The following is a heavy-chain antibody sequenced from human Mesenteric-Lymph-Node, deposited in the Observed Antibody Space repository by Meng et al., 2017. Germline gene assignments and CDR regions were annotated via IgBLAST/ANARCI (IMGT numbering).Heavy chain of an antibody. CDR2: INPSGGST. D-gene: IGHD3-9*01. CDR3: ARDRNILGFDY. V-gene: IGHV1-46*01. J-gene: IGHJ4*02. CDR1: GGTFSSYA. Sequence: QVHMVQSGAEVKKPGSSVKVSCKASGGTFSSYAISWVRQAPGQGLEWMGIINPSGGSTSYAQKFQGRVTMTRDTSTSTVYMELSSLRSEDTAVYYCARDRNILGFDYWGQGTLVTVFS.